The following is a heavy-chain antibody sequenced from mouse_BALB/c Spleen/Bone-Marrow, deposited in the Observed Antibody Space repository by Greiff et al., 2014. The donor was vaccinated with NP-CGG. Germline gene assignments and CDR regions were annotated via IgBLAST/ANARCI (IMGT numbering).Heavy chain of an antibody. CDR2: INPSSGYT. J-gene: IGHJ4*01. CDR3: ARRDYGPFYALDY. Sequence: VQVVESGAELARPGASVKMSCKASGYTFTSFTIHWVKRRPGQGLEWIGYINPSSGYTNYNQNFKDKATLTADKSASTAYMQLTSLTSEDSAVYYCARRDYGPFYALDYWGQGTSVTVSS. CDR1: GYTFTSFT. V-gene: IGHV1-4*01. D-gene: IGHD1-2*01.